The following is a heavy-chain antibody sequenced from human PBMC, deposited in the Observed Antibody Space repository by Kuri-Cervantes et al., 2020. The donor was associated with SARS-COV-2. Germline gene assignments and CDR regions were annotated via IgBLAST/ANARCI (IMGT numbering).Heavy chain of an antibody. V-gene: IGHV1-69*06. CDR2: IIPIFGTA. D-gene: IGHD2-15*01. CDR1: GYTFTGYY. Sequence: SVKVSCKASGYTFTGYYMHWVRQAPGQGLEWMGGIIPIFGTANYAQKFQGRVTITADKSTSTAYMELSSLTSEDTAVYYCVVGFFSSRKWDYWGQGTLVTVSS. J-gene: IGHJ4*02. CDR3: VVGFFSSRKWDY.